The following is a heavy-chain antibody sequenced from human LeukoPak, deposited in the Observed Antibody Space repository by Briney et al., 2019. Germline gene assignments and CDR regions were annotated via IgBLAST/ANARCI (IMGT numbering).Heavy chain of an antibody. CDR3: ARPYGSGTSGDY. J-gene: IGHJ4*02. CDR1: GYTLTGYY. CDR2: INPNSGGT. D-gene: IGHD3-10*01. V-gene: IGHV1-2*02. Sequence: ASVKVSCKASGYTLTGYYMHWLRQAPGQGLEWMGWINPNSGGTNYAQKFQGRVTMTRDTSISTAYMELSRLRSDDTAVYYCARPYGSGTSGDYWGQGTLVTVSS.